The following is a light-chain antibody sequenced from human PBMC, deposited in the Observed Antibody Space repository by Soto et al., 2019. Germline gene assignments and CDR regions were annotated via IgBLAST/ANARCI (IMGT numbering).Light chain of an antibody. Sequence: DIVMTQSPLSLSVTPGEPASISCRSSQSLLHSNGYNYLDWYLQKPGQSPQLLIYLGSNRASGVTDRFSGSGSGTDFTLKISRVEAEDVGVYYCMQALQTPMYTFGQGTKLEIK. V-gene: IGKV2-28*01. CDR1: QSLLHSNGYNY. CDR2: LGS. CDR3: MQALQTPMYT. J-gene: IGKJ2*01.